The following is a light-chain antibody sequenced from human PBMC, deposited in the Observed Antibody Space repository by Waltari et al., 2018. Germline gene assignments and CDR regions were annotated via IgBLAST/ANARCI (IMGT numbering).Light chain of an antibody. J-gene: IGKJ1*01. CDR3: QQYGSSPWT. CDR2: WAS. CDR1: QSVLYSSNNKNY. V-gene: IGKV4-1*01. Sequence: DIVMTQSPDSLAVSLGERATINCKSSQSVLYSSNNKNYLAWYQQKPGQPPKLLIYWASTRESGVPDRCSGSGSGTDFTLTINTLEPEDSAMYYCQQYGSSPWTFGHGTRMEIK.